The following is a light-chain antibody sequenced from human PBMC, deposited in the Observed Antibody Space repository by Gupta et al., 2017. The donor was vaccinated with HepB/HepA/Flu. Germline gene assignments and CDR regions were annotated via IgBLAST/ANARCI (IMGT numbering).Light chain of an antibody. V-gene: IGLV5-45*02. Sequence: QAVLTQPSSLSASPGASASLTCTLRSGLNVGAFRIYWYQQKPGSPPQYLLKYKSDADNHQGSGVPSRFSGSKYASANAVILISSGLQAEDESYYYCMMWYLSAGVFGGGTKLTVL. CDR2: YKSDADN. CDR3: MMWYLSAGV. J-gene: IGLJ3*02. CDR1: SGLNVGAFR.